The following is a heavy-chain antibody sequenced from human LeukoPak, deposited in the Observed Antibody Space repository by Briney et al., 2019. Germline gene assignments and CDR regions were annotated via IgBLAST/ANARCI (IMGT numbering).Heavy chain of an antibody. D-gene: IGHD6-19*01. CDR3: ARGDQYSSDWFGPPANWFDP. CDR1: GGSISSYY. J-gene: IGHJ5*02. V-gene: IGHV4-59*01. CDR2: IYYSGST. Sequence: PSETLSLTCTVSGGSISSYYWSWIRQPPGKGLEWIGYIYYSGSTNYNPSLKSRVTISVDTSKNQFSLKLSSVTAADTAVYYCARGDQYSSDWFGPPANWFDPWGQGTLVTVSS.